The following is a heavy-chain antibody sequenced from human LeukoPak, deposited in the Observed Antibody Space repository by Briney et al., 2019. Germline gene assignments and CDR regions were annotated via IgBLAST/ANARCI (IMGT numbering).Heavy chain of an antibody. V-gene: IGHV3-64*01. CDR1: GFTFSSYA. CDR2: ISSNGGST. CDR3: ARGYCSGGSCYVAEEFDY. J-gene: IGHJ4*02. D-gene: IGHD2-15*01. Sequence: PGGSLRLSCAASGFTFSSYAMHWVRQAPGKGLEYVSAISSNGGSTYYANSVKGRFTISRDNSKNTLYLQMGSLRAEDMAVYYCARGYCSGGSCYVAEEFDYWGQGTLVTVSS.